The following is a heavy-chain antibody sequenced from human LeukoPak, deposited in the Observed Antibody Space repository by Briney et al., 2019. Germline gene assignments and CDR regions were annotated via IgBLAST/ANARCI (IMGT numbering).Heavy chain of an antibody. CDR1: GFTFSNAW. CDR3: TTKGCSGTSCAPFDY. CDR2: IKSKTDGGTT. V-gene: IGHV3-15*01. D-gene: IGHD2-2*01. J-gene: IGHJ4*02. Sequence: GGSLRLSCAASGFTFSNAWMSWVRQAPGKGLEWVGRIKSKTDGGTTDYAAPVKGRFTISGDDSKNTLYLQMNSLKTEDTAVYYCTTKGCSGTSCAPFDYWGQGTLVTVSS.